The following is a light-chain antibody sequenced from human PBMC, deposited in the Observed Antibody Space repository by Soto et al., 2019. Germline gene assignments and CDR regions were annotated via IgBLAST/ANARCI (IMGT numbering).Light chain of an antibody. CDR2: DAS. V-gene: IGKV3-11*01. CDR1: QSINSF. J-gene: IGKJ4*01. Sequence: EIVLTQSPATLSLSPGERATLSCRASQSINSFLAWYQQKPGQAPRLLIYDASNRATGVPARFSGSGSGTDFTLTISSLEPEGFAVYYCQQRSTWPLTFGGGTKVEIK. CDR3: QQRSTWPLT.